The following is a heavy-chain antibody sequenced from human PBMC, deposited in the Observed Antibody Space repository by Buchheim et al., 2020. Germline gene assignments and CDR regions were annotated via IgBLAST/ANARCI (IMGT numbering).Heavy chain of an antibody. CDR1: GFTFSKYA. Sequence: EVQLLESGGGLVQPGGSLRLSCAASGFTFSKYAMNWVRQAPGKGLEWVSGISGSGGSSTYYADSAKGRFTISRDNSKNTLYLQMNSLRVEDTAVYYCAKDRVVGSGYYYMDVWGKGTT. V-gene: IGHV3-23*01. CDR2: ISGSGGSST. D-gene: IGHD3-10*01. CDR3: AKDRVVGSGYYYMDV. J-gene: IGHJ6*03.